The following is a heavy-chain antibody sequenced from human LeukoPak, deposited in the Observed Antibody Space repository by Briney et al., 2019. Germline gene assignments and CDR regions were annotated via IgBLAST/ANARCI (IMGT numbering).Heavy chain of an antibody. CDR3: ARDAGYCSSTSCYILHYYGMDV. CDR1: GGSIGSGSYY. J-gene: IGHJ6*02. CDR2: IYTSGST. Sequence: SQTLSLTCTVSGGSIGSGSYYWSWIRQPAGKGLEWIGRIYTSGSTNYNPSLKSRVTISVDTSKNQFSLKLSSVTAADTAVYYCARDAGYCSSTSCYILHYYGMDVWGQGTTVTVSS. D-gene: IGHD2-2*01. V-gene: IGHV4-61*02.